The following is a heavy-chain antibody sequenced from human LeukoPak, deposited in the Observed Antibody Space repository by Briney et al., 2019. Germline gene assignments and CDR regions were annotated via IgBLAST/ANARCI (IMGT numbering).Heavy chain of an antibody. CDR1: GFTLSSYW. V-gene: IGHV3-7*04. CDR3: AREWVS. J-gene: IGHJ5*02. Sequence: GGSLRLSCAASGFTLSSYWMSWVRQAPGKGLEWVASIKQDGSEKYYVDSVKGRFTTSRDNAKNSLYLQMDSLRAEDTAVYYCAREWVSWGQGTLVTVSS. CDR2: IKQDGSEK.